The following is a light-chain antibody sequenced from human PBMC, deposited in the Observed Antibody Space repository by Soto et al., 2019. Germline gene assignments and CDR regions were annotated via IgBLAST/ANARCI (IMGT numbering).Light chain of an antibody. Sequence: EIVLTQSPATLSLSPGERATLSCRANLSVNSHLAWYQQKPGQAPRLLIFETSNRATGVPVKFSGSGSGTDFTLTISSLEPEDFAIYYCQQRNTWPETFGQGTKLEIK. V-gene: IGKV3-11*01. CDR2: ETS. J-gene: IGKJ2*01. CDR1: LSVNSH. CDR3: QQRNTWPET.